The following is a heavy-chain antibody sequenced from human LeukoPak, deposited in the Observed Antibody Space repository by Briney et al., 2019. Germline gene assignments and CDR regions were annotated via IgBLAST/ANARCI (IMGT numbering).Heavy chain of an antibody. CDR3: ARALTNGSVGGFDF. D-gene: IGHD2-8*01. CDR2: INSDGTIT. CDR1: GFTFSSYS. J-gene: IGHJ4*02. Sequence: GGSLRLSCAASGFTFSSYSMNWVRQAPGKGLVWVSRINSDGTITNYADSVKGRFTISRDNAKNTLYLQMNSLRAEDAAIYYCARALTNGSVGGFDFWGQGTLVTVSS. V-gene: IGHV3-74*01.